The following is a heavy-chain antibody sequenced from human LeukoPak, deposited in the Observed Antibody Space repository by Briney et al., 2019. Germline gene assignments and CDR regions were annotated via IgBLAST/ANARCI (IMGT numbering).Heavy chain of an antibody. CDR3: AKRRDNENDY. CDR1: GFTVSSNY. J-gene: IGHJ4*02. D-gene: IGHD1-1*01. CDR2: ICSDGAT. Sequence: GGSLRLSCAASGFTVSSNYLSWVRQAPGKGLEWVSVICSDGATFYADSVKGRFTISRDSSKNTLYLQMNSLRAEDTAVYYCAKRRDNENDYWGQGTLVTVSS. V-gene: IGHV3-66*04.